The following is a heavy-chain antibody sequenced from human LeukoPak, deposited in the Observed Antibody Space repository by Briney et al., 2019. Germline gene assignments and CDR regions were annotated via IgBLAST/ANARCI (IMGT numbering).Heavy chain of an antibody. CDR2: INHSGST. D-gene: IGHD3-10*01. V-gene: IGHV4-34*01. CDR1: GGSFSGYY. J-gene: IGHJ4*02. Sequence: SETLSLTCAVYGGSFSGYYWSWIRQPPGKGLEWIGEINHSGSTNYNPSLKCRVTISVDTSENQFSLKLSSVTAADTAVYYCARANTYYYGSGSSVDYWGQGTLVTVSS. CDR3: ARANTYYYGSGSSVDY.